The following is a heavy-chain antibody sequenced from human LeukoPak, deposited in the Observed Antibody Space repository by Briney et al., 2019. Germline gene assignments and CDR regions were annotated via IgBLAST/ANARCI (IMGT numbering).Heavy chain of an antibody. D-gene: IGHD6-19*01. V-gene: IGHV4-39*01. CDR2: IYYSGST. J-gene: IGHJ6*02. Sequence: SETLSLTCTVSGGSISSSSYYWGWIRQPPGKGLEWIGSIYYSGSTYYNPSLRSRVTISVDTSKNQFSLKLSPVTAADTAVYYCARRPSGWLVLYYYYGMDVWGQGTTVTVSS. CDR3: ARRPSGWLVLYYYYGMDV. CDR1: GGSISSSSYY.